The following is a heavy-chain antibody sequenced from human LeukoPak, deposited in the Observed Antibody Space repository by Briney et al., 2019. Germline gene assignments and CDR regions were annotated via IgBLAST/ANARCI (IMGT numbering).Heavy chain of an antibody. CDR3: ARSSEYGDPFNY. V-gene: IGHV4-39*01. J-gene: IGHJ4*02. CDR2: IYYSGST. Sequence: SETLSLTCTVSGASISRSDYFWGWIRQPPGKGLEWIGSIYYSGSTYYSPSLKGRVTISVDTSRNQFSLKQNSVTAADTAVYYCARSSEYGDPFNYWGQGTLVTVSS. D-gene: IGHD4-17*01. CDR1: GASISRSDYF.